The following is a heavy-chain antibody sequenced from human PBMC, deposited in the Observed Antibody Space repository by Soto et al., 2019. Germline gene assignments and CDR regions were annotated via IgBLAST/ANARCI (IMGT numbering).Heavy chain of an antibody. CDR2: IYYSGST. J-gene: IGHJ4*02. CDR3: ARKTTVTTSFDY. Sequence: QVQLQESGPGLVKPSQTLSLTCTVSGGSISSGGYYWSWIRQHPGKGLEWIGYIYYSGSTYYNPSLKSRVTISVDPSKNQCSLKLSSVTAADTAVYYCARKTTVTTSFDYWGQGTLVTVSS. V-gene: IGHV4-31*03. D-gene: IGHD4-17*01. CDR1: GGSISSGGYY.